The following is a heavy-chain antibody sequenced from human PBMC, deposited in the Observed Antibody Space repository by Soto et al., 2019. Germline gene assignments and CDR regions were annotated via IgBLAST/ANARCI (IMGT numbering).Heavy chain of an antibody. CDR3: AKDPRGHYDGLLHGYFDY. CDR2: ISGSGGST. J-gene: IGHJ4*02. D-gene: IGHD3-9*01. CDR1: GFTFSSYA. V-gene: IGHV3-23*01. Sequence: GGSLRLSCAASGFTFSSYAMSWVRQAPGKGLDWVSAISGSGGSTYYADSVKGRFTISRDNSKNTLYLQMNSLRAEDTAVYYCAKDPRGHYDGLLHGYFDYWGQGTLVTVS.